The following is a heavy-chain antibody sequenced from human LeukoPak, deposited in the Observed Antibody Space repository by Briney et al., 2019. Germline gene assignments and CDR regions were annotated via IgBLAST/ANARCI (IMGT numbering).Heavy chain of an antibody. CDR1: GGSISSGGYY. D-gene: IGHD1-26*01. CDR3: ARVARLPTGAQVGATSRAYFDY. CDR2: IYHSGST. Sequence: PSQTLSLTCTVSGGSISSGGYYWSWIRQPPGKGLEWIGYIYHSGSTYYNPSLKSRVTISVDRSKNQFSLKLSSVTAADTAVYYCARVARLPTGAQVGATSRAYFDYWGQGTLVTVSS. J-gene: IGHJ4*02. V-gene: IGHV4-30-2*01.